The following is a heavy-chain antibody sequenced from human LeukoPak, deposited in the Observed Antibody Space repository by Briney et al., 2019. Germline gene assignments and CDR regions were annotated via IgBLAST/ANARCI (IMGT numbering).Heavy chain of an antibody. CDR2: LSAGSTNA. J-gene: IGHJ6*03. CDR3: AKVKGIASGLYYFFYMDV. V-gene: IGHV3-23*01. Sequence: GGSLRLSCAASGFTFSTSVMSWVRQAPGEGLEWVSSLSAGSTNAYHADSVKGRFTISRDNSKDTVYLEMNSLRADDTAVYYCAKVKGIASGLYYFFYMDVWGKGTTVTVSS. D-gene: IGHD6-19*01. CDR1: GFTFSTSV.